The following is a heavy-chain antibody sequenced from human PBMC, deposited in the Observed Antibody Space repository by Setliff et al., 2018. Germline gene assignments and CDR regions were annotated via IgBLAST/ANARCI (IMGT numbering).Heavy chain of an antibody. V-gene: IGHV4-4*02. D-gene: IGHD3-16*02. CDR2: IFHSGST. CDR3: ARLESLGDLSLYGLWFDP. CDR1: GGSITSSNW. J-gene: IGHJ5*02. Sequence: SETLSLTCGVSGGSITSSNWWSWVRQAPGKGLEWVGQIFHSGSTHFNPSLKSRLTMSVDQSKNQFSLGLRSVTAADTAVYYCARLESLGDLSLYGLWFDPWGQGTLVTVSS.